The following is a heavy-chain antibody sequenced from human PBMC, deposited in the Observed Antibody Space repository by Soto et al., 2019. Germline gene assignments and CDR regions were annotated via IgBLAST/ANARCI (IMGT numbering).Heavy chain of an antibody. V-gene: IGHV3-23*01. D-gene: IGHD3-16*01. CDR2: FSGGEGSP. CDR1: GFSFSSYA. J-gene: IGHJ4*02. CDR3: AKWHTYNYDSLAFSGFDC. Sequence: PRGSLRLSCVASGFSFSSYAITWVRPAAGEGLEWVSAFSGGEGSPSYADSVKGRFTLSRDNSKNTLYLHMNSLRADDTAAYYCAKWHTYNYDSLAFSGFDCWGQGTQVTGSS.